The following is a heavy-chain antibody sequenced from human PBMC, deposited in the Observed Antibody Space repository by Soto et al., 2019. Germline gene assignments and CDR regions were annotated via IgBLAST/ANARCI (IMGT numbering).Heavy chain of an antibody. J-gene: IGHJ6*02. V-gene: IGHV3-23*01. Sequence: PGGSLRLSCAVSGFTFTDYAMTWVRQAPGKGLEWVSTLSGSGISTYDADFVKGRLTISRDNSKNMLYLQMNSLRAEDTAIYYCAKELVGALYFGMDVWGQGTTVTVSS. D-gene: IGHD6-6*01. CDR1: GFTFTDYA. CDR2: LSGSGIST. CDR3: AKELVGALYFGMDV.